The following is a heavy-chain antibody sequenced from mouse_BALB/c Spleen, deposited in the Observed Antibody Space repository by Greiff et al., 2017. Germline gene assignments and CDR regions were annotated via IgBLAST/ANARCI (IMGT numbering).Heavy chain of an antibody. D-gene: IGHD1-2*01. J-gene: IGHJ2*01. CDR1: GFTFSSYY. V-gene: IGHV5-6-2*01. CDR3: ARRGYGYYFDY. Sequence: EVKVEESGGGLVKLGGSLKLSCAASGFTFSSYYMSWVRQTPEKRLELVAAINSNGGSTYYPDTVKGRFTISRDNAKNTLYLQMSSLKSEDTALYYCARRGYGYYFDYWGQGTTLTVSS. CDR2: INSNGGST.